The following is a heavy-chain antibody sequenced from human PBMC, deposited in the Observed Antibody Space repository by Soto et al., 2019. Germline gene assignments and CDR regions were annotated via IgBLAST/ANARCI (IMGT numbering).Heavy chain of an antibody. CDR1: GYTFTSYA. Sequence: GASVKVSCKASGYTFTSYAMHWVRQAPGQRLEWMGWINAGNGNTKYSQKFQGRVTITRDTSASTAYMELSSLRSEDTAVYYCARSPIVVVPAAIKNWFDPWGQGTLVTVSS. V-gene: IGHV1-3*01. CDR3: ARSPIVVVPAAIKNWFDP. J-gene: IGHJ5*02. CDR2: INAGNGNT. D-gene: IGHD2-2*01.